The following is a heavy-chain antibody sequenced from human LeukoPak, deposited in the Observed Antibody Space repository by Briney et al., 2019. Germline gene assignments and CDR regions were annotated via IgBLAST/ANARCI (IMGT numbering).Heavy chain of an antibody. Sequence: GGSLRLSCAASGFTFSDYYMNWIRQAPGKGLEWVSYISSSSSYTNYADSVKGRFTISRDNSKNTLYLQMNSLRADDTAVYYCARGAYCSGGRCPGAFDIWGQGTMVTVSS. CDR2: ISSSSSYT. V-gene: IGHV3-11*06. CDR1: GFTFSDYY. J-gene: IGHJ3*02. CDR3: ARGAYCSGGRCPGAFDI. D-gene: IGHD2-15*01.